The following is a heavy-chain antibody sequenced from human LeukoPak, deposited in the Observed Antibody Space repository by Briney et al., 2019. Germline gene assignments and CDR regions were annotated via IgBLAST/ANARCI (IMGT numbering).Heavy chain of an antibody. J-gene: IGHJ4*02. CDR1: GFTFSSYA. CDR2: TSGSGGST. CDR3: AKASGYSYGYYFDY. Sequence: PGGSLRLSCAASGFTFSSYAMSWVRQAPGKGLEWVSATSGSGGSTYYADSVKGRFTISRDNSKNTLYLQMNSLRAEDTAVYYCAKASGYSYGYYFDYWGQGTLVTVSS. D-gene: IGHD5-18*01. V-gene: IGHV3-23*01.